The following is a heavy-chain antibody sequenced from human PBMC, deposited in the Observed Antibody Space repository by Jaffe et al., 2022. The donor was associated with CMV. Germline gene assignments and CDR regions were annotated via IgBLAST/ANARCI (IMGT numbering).Heavy chain of an antibody. CDR2: INHSGST. D-gene: IGHD3-22*01. Sequence: QVQLQQWGAGLLKPSETLSLTCAVYGGSFSGYYWSWIRQPPGKGLEWIGEINHSGSTNYNPSLKSRVTISVDTSKNQFSLKLSSVTAADTAVYYCARLLYDSSGYYSPDYWGQGTLVTVSS. J-gene: IGHJ4*02. CDR1: GGSFSGYY. CDR3: ARLLYDSSGYYSPDY. V-gene: IGHV4-34*01.